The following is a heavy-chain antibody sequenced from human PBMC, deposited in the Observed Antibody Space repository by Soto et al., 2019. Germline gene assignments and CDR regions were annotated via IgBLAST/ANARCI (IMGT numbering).Heavy chain of an antibody. CDR3: ARDGDANSGFGKDY. J-gene: IGHJ4*02. D-gene: IGHD3-16*01. CDR1: GFTFSDYG. CDR2: IWPDGGNK. V-gene: IGHV3-33*01. Sequence: GESLRLSCAASGFTFSDYGMHWVREAPVKGLQWVAFIWPDGGNKYYAEPVEGRFTISRDNSKNSVYLQMNNVRDEDTAVYYCARDGDANSGFGKDYWGQGTLVTVSS.